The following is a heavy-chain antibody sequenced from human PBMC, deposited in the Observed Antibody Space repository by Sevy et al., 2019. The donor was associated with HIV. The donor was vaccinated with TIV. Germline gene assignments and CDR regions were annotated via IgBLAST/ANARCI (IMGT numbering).Heavy chain of an antibody. D-gene: IGHD2-2*01. V-gene: IGHV3-73*01. CDR2: IRSKANSYAT. CDR3: TRQGDILLVPAAIRDAFDI. J-gene: IGHJ3*02. CDR1: GFTFSGSA. Sequence: GGSLRLSCAASGFTFSGSAMHWVRQASGKGLEWVGRIRSKANSYATAYAASVKGRFTISRDDSKNTAYLHMNSLKPEEMAGDYCTRQGDILLVPAAIRDAFDIWGQGTMVTVSS.